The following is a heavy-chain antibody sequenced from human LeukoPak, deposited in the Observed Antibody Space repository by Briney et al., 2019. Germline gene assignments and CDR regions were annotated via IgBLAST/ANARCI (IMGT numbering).Heavy chain of an antibody. CDR1: GFTFSSYW. V-gene: IGHV3-7*01. CDR3: VVGVTEFDY. D-gene: IGHD1-26*01. J-gene: IGHJ4*02. Sequence: PGGSLRLSCAASGFTFSSYWMSWVRQAPGRGLEWVANIKQDGSEKYYVDSVKGRFTISRDNAKNSLYLQMNSLRAEDTAVYYCVVGVTEFDYWGQGTLVTVSS. CDR2: IKQDGSEK.